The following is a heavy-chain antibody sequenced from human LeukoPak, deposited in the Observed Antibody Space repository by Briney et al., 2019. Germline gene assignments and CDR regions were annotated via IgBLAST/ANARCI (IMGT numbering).Heavy chain of an antibody. V-gene: IGHV1-18*01. J-gene: IGHJ6*02. Sequence: ASVKVSCKASGYTFTSYGISWVRQAPGQGLEWMGWISAYNGNTNYAQKLQGRVTMTTDTSTSTAYMELRSLRSDDTAVYYCARDCIRRGDSSGYYYLLWGDYYYGMDVWGQGTTVTVSS. CDR1: GYTFTSYG. CDR3: ARDCIRRGDSSGYYYLLWGDYYYGMDV. D-gene: IGHD3-22*01. CDR2: ISAYNGNT.